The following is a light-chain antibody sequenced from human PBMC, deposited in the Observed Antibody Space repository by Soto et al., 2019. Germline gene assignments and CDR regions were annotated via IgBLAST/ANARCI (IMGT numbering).Light chain of an antibody. CDR1: QSISSW. Sequence: DIQMTQSPSSLSACVGNMFAMICRASQSISSWLAWYQQKPGKAPKLLIFDASSLESGVPSRFSGSGSGTEFTLTISSLQPDDIATFYCQQYSSFPRTFGQGTKVDIK. CDR3: QQYSSFPRT. CDR2: DAS. J-gene: IGKJ1*01. V-gene: IGKV1-5*02.